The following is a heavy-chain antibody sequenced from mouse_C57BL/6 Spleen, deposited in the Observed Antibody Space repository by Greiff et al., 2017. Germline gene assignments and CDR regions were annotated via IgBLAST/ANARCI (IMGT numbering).Heavy chain of an antibody. V-gene: IGHV1-64*01. CDR3: ARLGDGGYFDY. CDR2: IHPNSGST. D-gene: IGHD3-3*01. J-gene: IGHJ2*01. Sequence: VQLQQPGAELVKPGASVKLSCKASGYTFTSYWMHWVKQRPGQGLEWIGMIHPNSGSTNYNEKFKSKATLTVDKSSSTAYMQLSSLTSEDSAVCYCARLGDGGYFDYWGQGTTLTVSS. CDR1: GYTFTSYW.